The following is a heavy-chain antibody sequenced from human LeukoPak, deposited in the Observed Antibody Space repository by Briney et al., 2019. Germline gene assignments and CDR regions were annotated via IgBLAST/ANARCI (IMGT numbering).Heavy chain of an antibody. CDR1: GDTLTELS. V-gene: IGHV1-24*01. Sequence: ASVKVSCKVSGDTLTELSMHWVRQAPGKGLEWMGGFDPEDGRTMYAQKFQGRVTMTEDTSTGTAYMDLSGLRPEDTAVYYCAADVTTSYSSTWYARNWGQGTLVTVSS. J-gene: IGHJ4*02. CDR2: FDPEDGRT. CDR3: AADVTTSYSSTWYARN. D-gene: IGHD6-13*01.